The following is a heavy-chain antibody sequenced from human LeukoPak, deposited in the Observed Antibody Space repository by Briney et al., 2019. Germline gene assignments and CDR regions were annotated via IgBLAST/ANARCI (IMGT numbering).Heavy chain of an antibody. D-gene: IGHD5-18*01. CDR2: ISSSGSTI. CDR1: GFTFSSYE. Sequence: GGSLRLSCAASGFTFSSYEMNWVRQAPGKGLEWISYISSSGSTIYYADSVKGRFTISRDNAKNSLYLQMNSLRAEDAAVYYCARVVEYSYGNFDYWGQGTLVTVSS. V-gene: IGHV3-48*03. CDR3: ARVVEYSYGNFDY. J-gene: IGHJ4*02.